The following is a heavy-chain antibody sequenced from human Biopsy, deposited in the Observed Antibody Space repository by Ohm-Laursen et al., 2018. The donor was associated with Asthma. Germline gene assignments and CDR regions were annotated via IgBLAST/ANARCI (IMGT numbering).Heavy chain of an antibody. Sequence: SSVKVSCNAPGGTFSNFAISWVRQAPGQGLEWLGGIMTVFGTTNYAQEFQGRVTITADESTSTAYMEVTSLRSEDTAIYYCARCQVGYSSGWSLLLKKIYYSGMDVWGQGTAVTVSS. CDR1: GGTFSNFA. D-gene: IGHD6-19*01. CDR3: ARCQVGYSSGWSLLLKKIYYSGMDV. J-gene: IGHJ6*02. V-gene: IGHV1-69*01. CDR2: IMTVFGTT.